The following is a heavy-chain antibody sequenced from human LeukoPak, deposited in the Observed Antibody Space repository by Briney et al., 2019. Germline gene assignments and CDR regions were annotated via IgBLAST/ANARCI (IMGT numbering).Heavy chain of an antibody. V-gene: IGHV1-69*13. CDR1: GGTFSSYA. D-gene: IGHD3-22*01. Sequence: ASVRVSCKASGGTFSSYAISWVRQAPGQGLEWMGGIIPIFGTANYAQKFQGRVTITADESTSTAYMELSSLRSEDTAVYYCARDTDDYYDNSGYLTNIIWGQGTMVTVSS. CDR2: IIPIFGTA. CDR3: ARDTDDYYDNSGYLTNII. J-gene: IGHJ3*02.